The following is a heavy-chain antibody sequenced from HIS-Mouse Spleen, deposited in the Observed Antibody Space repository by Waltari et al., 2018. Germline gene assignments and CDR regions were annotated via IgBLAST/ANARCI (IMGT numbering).Heavy chain of an antibody. J-gene: IGHJ2*01. Sequence: QLQLQESGPGLVKPSETLSLTCTVSGGSISSSSYYWGWIRQPPGKGLEWIGSIYYSGITYCNPSLKSRVTISVDTSKNQFSLKLSSVTAADTAVYYCAREIPYSSSWYDWYFDLWGRGTLVTVSS. V-gene: IGHV4-39*07. CDR3: AREIPYSSSWYDWYFDL. CDR2: IYYSGIT. D-gene: IGHD6-13*01. CDR1: GGSISSSSYY.